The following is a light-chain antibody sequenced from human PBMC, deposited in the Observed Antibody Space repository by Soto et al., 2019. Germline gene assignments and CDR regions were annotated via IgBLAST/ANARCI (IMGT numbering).Light chain of an antibody. CDR3: QQSYSTPRT. CDR2: AAS. V-gene: IGKV1-39*01. CDR1: QSISSY. Sequence: DIQMTQSPSSLSASVGDRVTITCRASQSISSYLNWYQQKPGKAPKLLIYAASSLQSGVPSRFSGSGFGTDFTLTISSLQPEDFATYYCQQSYSTPRTFGQGTNVDIK. J-gene: IGKJ1*01.